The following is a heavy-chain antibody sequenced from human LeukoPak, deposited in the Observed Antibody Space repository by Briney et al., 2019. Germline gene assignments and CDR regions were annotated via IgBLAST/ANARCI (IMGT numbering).Heavy chain of an antibody. Sequence: ASVKVSCKASGYTFTGYYMHWVRQAPGQGLEWMGWINPNSGGTNYAQKFQGRVTMTRDTSISTAYMELSRLRSDDTAVYYCARVPNYYDSSGYYYWDYFDYWGQGTLVTVSS. CDR3: ARVPNYYDSSGYYYWDYFDY. CDR2: INPNSGGT. D-gene: IGHD3-22*01. J-gene: IGHJ4*02. V-gene: IGHV1-2*02. CDR1: GYTFTGYY.